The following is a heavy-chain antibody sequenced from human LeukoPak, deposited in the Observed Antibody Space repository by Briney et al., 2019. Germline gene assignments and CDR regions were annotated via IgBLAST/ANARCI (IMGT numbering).Heavy chain of an antibody. CDR1: GNSFTRNW. D-gene: IGHD6-13*01. CDR3: ARREDSSSWYYFDY. Sequence: GESLKISCKVSGNSFTRNWIGWVRQMPGKGLEWMGIIYPGDSDTRYSPSFQGQVTISADKSISTAYLQWSSLKASDTAMYYCARREDSSSWYYFDYWGQGTLVTVSS. CDR2: IYPGDSDT. J-gene: IGHJ4*02. V-gene: IGHV5-51*01.